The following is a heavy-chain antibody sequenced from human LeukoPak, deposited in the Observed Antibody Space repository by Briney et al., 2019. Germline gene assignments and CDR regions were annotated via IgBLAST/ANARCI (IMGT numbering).Heavy chain of an antibody. CDR1: GYTFTSYG. CDR3: ARDEYYFGSGSYFYFDY. V-gene: IGHV1-18*01. J-gene: IGHJ4*02. CDR2: ISAYNGNT. Sequence: GASVKASCKASGYTFTSYGISWVRQAPGQGLEWMGWISAYNGNTNYAQKLQGRVTMTTDTSTSTAYMELRSLRSDDTAVYYCARDEYYFGSGSYFYFDYWGQGTLVTVSS. D-gene: IGHD3-10*01.